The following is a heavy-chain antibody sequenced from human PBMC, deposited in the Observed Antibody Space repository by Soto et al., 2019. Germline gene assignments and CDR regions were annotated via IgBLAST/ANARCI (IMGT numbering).Heavy chain of an antibody. Sequence: PSETLSLTCAVYGGSFSGYYWSWIRQPPGKGLEWIGEINHSGSTNYNPSLKSRVTTSVDTSKNQFSLKLSSVTAADTAVYYCARTGGPGYSSSWYYFDYWGQGTLVTVSS. V-gene: IGHV4-34*01. CDR3: ARTGGPGYSSSWYYFDY. CDR2: INHSGST. J-gene: IGHJ4*02. D-gene: IGHD6-13*01. CDR1: GGSFSGYY.